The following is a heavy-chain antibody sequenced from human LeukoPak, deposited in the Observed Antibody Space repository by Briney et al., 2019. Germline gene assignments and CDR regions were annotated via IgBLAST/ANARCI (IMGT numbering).Heavy chain of an antibody. CDR1: GHSIDKSTYY. J-gene: IGHJ4*02. CDR3: ARSSTTMTTGDY. CDR2: IYYTGST. Sequence: PSEALSPTCTVAGHSIDKSTYYWGWIRQPPGKGLEWIGSIYYTGSTYYSPSLKSRVTVSVDTSKNQFSLKLSSVTAADTAVYYCARSSTTMTTGDYWGPGTLVTVSS. V-gene: IGHV4-39*01. D-gene: IGHD4-17*01.